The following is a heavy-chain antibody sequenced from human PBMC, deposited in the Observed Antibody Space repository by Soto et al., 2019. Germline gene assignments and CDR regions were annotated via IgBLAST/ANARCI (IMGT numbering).Heavy chain of an antibody. CDR3: ASQGIDRFSYYYMDV. Sequence: GGSRRLSCAASAFTFSSYSMNWARQAPGKGLEWVSYISSSSSTIYYADSVKGRFTISRDNAKNSLYLQMHSLRDEDTAPYYCASQGIDRFSYYYMDVWGQGTTVTVSS. CDR2: ISSSSSTI. V-gene: IGHV3-48*02. D-gene: IGHD3-3*01. J-gene: IGHJ6*02. CDR1: AFTFSSYS.